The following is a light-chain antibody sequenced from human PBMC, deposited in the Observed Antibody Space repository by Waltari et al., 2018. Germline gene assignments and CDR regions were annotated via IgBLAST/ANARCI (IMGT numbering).Light chain of an antibody. CDR1: SSHIGTNT. Sequence: QSVLTQPPSTSGTPGQTVTISRSGSSSHIGTNTVTWYQQFPGTAPKVLVFANYHRPSGVPNRFSASKSGTSASLVISGLQSEDEGDYFCAAWDDSLIGRVFGGGTTLTVL. J-gene: IGLJ3*02. CDR2: ANY. V-gene: IGLV1-44*01. CDR3: AAWDDSLIGRV.